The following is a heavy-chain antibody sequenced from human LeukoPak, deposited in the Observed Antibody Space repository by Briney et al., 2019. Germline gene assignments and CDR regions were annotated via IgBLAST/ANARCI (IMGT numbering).Heavy chain of an antibody. V-gene: IGHV3-30*02. D-gene: IGHD7-27*01. CDR1: GFTFSSYS. CDR3: AKAVGASWGFVDS. J-gene: IGHJ5*01. Sequence: PGASLRLSCAASGFTFSSYSMHWVHQAPGQGLEWMAFVRADGSTKYYADSVKGRFTISRDNSKSTLFLQLNSLRSEDTAVYFCAKAVGASWGFVDSWGQGTLVTVSS. CDR2: VRADGSTK.